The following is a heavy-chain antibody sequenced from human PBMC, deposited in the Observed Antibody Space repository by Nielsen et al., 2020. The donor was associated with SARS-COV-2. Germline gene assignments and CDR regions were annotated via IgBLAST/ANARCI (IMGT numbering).Heavy chain of an antibody. CDR3: ARHTVYSSTWFAFDL. D-gene: IGHD6-13*01. V-gene: IGHV1-18*04. Sequence: ASVKVSCKASGHTFANYGLTWVRQAPGQGLEWMGWLSTQNGNTNFAQKFQGRVTVTTDTSTNTVYMELRSLRSDDTAVYYCARHTVYSSTWFAFDLWGQGTTVAVSS. J-gene: IGHJ6*02. CDR2: LSTQNGNT. CDR1: GHTFANYG.